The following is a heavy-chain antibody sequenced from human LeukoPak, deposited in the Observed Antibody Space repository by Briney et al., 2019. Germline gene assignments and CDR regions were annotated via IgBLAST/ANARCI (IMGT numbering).Heavy chain of an antibody. V-gene: IGHV3-30*02. CDR2: IRYDGSNK. D-gene: IGHD3-22*01. CDR1: GFTFSSYG. Sequence: GGSLRLSCAASGFTFSSYGMHRVRQAPGKGLEWVAFIRYDGSNKYYADSVKGRFTISRDNSKNTLYLQMNSLRAEDTAVYYCAKGEHYYDSSGYATPDYWGQGTLVTVSS. CDR3: AKGEHYYDSSGYATPDY. J-gene: IGHJ4*02.